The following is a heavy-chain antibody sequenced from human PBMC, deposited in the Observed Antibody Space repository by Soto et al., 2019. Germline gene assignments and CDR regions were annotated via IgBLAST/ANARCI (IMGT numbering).Heavy chain of an antibody. CDR2: ISAYNGNT. CDR1: GYTFTSYG. Sequence: QVQLVQSGAEVKKPGASVKVSCKASGYTFTSYGISWVRQAPGQGLEWMGWISAYNGNTNYAQKLPGRVPMTTDTSTRTAYLALRSLRSDDTAAYYCSRFVTMTAWGQGTLVYFSS. V-gene: IGHV1-18*01. J-gene: IGHJ5*02. D-gene: IGHD4-17*01. CDR3: SRFVTMTA.